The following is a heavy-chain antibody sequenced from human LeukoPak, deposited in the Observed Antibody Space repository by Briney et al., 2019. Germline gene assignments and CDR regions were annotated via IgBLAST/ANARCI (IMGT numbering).Heavy chain of an antibody. J-gene: IGHJ6*02. V-gene: IGHV3-30*04. CDR1: AFTFSNYA. D-gene: IGHD3-22*01. CDR2: ISYDGSNK. Sequence: GRSLRLSCAASAFTFSNYAMHWVRQAPGKGLEWVAVISYDGSNKYYANSVKGRFTISRDNSKNTLYLQMNSLRAEDTAVYYCARVLDGSGYYLTYYYYGMDVWGQGTTVSVSS. CDR3: ARVLDGSGYYLTYYYYGMDV.